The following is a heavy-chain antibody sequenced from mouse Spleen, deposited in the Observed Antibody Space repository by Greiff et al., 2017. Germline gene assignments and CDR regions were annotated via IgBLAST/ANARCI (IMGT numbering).Heavy chain of an antibody. Sequence: EVQVVESGPGLVKPSQSLSLTCSVTGYSITSGYYWNWIRQFPGNKLEWMGYISYDGSNNYNPSLKNRISITRDTSKNQFFLKLNSVTTEDTATYYCARGITTDTWFAYWGQGTLVTVSA. J-gene: IGHJ3*01. CDR3: ARGITTDTWFAY. V-gene: IGHV3-6*01. CDR1: GYSITSGYY. CDR2: ISYDGSN. D-gene: IGHD2-4*01.